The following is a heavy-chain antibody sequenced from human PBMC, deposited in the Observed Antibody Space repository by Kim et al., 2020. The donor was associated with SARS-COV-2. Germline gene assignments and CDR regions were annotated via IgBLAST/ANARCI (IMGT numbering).Heavy chain of an antibody. CDR2: INSEGGGA. CDR1: GFTFSSYW. D-gene: IGHD2-15*01. V-gene: IGHV3-74*01. J-gene: IGHJ5*02. CDR3: ARTYCSGGSCYYGWFDP. Sequence: GGSLRLSCAASGFTFSSYWMHWVRQAPGKGLVWVSRINSEGGGATYADSVKGRFSISRDNAKNTLYLQMNSLRAEETAVYYCARTYCSGGSCYYGWFDPWGQGILVTVSS.